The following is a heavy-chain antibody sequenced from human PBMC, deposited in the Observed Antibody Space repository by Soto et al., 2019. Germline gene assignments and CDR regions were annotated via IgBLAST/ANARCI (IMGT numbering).Heavy chain of an antibody. V-gene: IGHV4-30-4*01. CDR2: IYYSGSI. D-gene: IGHD2-2*01. CDR3: ASVRFCITTSCYPSNWFGP. CDR1: GGSISSGDYF. J-gene: IGHJ5*02. Sequence: SETLSLTCTVSGGSISSGDYFWTWIRQPPGKGLEWIGHIYYSGSISYNPSLKSRVAISSDTSKNQFSMKLSSVTAADTAVYYCASVRFCITTSCYPSNWFGPWGQGTLVTVSS.